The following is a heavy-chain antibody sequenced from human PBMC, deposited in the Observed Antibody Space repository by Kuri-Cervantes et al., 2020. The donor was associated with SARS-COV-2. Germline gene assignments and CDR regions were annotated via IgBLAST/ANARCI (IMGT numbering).Heavy chain of an antibody. CDR2: IYTSGST. V-gene: IGHV4-4*07. D-gene: IGHD3-3*01. CDR3: ARHGLIFGVVARYYYYYYMDV. Sequence: SETLSLTCTVSGGSISSYYWSWIRQPAGKGLEWIGRIYTSGSTNYNPSLKSRVTMSVDTSKNQFSLKLSSVTAADTAVYYCARHGLIFGVVARYYYYYYMDVWGKGTTVTVSS. J-gene: IGHJ6*03. CDR1: GGSISSYY.